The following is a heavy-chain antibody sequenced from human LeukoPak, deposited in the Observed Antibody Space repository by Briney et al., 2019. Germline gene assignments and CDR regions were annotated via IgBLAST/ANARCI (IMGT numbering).Heavy chain of an antibody. D-gene: IGHD5-12*01. CDR3: ARRGGGYDFDY. CDR2: ISYDGSTK. J-gene: IGHJ4*02. CDR1: GFSFNTSA. Sequence: GRSLRLSCAASGFSFNTSAMHWFRQAPGKGLEWVAVISYDGSTKYYADSVKGRFTISRDNSQNTLYLQMNSLRAEDTAVYYCARRGGGYDFDYWGQGTLVTVSS. V-gene: IGHV3-30-3*01.